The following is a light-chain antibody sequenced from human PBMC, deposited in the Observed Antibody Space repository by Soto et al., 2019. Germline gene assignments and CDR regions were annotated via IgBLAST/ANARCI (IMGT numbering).Light chain of an antibody. J-gene: IGKJ2*01. CDR2: GAS. CDR3: QHYNNWPPYT. V-gene: IGKV3-15*01. CDR1: QRISTN. Sequence: EIVMTQSPATLSVSPGERATLSCRASQRISTNLAWYQQKPGQAPRLIIYGASNRATGIPARFSGSGSETEFPLTISSLQSEDFEVYYCQHYNNWPPYTFGQGTKLEIK.